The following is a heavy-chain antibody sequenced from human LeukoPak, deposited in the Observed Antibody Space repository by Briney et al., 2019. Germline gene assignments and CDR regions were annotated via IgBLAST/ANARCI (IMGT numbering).Heavy chain of an antibody. V-gene: IGHV4-59*01. J-gene: IGHJ5*02. Sequence: SETLSLTCTVSGGSISSYYWSWIRQPPGKGLEWIGYIYYSGSTNYNPSLKSRVTISVDTSKNQFSLKLSSVTAADTAVYYCARDQRGGGNYGWFDPWGQGTLVTVSS. D-gene: IGHD2-21*01. CDR2: IYYSGST. CDR1: GGSISSYY. CDR3: ARDQRGGGNYGWFDP.